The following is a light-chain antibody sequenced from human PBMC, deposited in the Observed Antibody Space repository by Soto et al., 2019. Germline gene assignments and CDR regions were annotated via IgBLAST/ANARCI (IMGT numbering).Light chain of an antibody. CDR2: EVS. V-gene: IGLV2-14*01. CDR3: SSYTSRHTYV. Sequence: QSALTQPASVSGSPGQSITISCTGTSSDVGTYDYVSWYQQFPGKAPKLIIYEVSYRPSGISHRFSGSKSGNTASLTISGLQAEDEADYHCSSYTSRHTYVFGTGTKVTVL. CDR1: SSDVGTYDY. J-gene: IGLJ1*01.